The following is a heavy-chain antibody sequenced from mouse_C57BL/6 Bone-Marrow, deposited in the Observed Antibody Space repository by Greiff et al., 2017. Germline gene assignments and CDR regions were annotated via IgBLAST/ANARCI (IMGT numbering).Heavy chain of an antibody. CDR2: IYPSDSET. J-gene: IGHJ1*03. CDR3: ARSGSSADDPYWYFDV. D-gene: IGHD1-1*01. CDR1: GYTFTSYW. V-gene: IGHV1-61*01. Sequence: VQLQQPGAELVRPGSSVKLSCKASGYTFTSYWMDWVKQRPGQGLEWIGNIYPSDSETHYNQKFKDKATLTVDKSSSTAYMQLSSLTSEDSAVYYCARSGSSADDPYWYFDVWGTGTTVTVAS.